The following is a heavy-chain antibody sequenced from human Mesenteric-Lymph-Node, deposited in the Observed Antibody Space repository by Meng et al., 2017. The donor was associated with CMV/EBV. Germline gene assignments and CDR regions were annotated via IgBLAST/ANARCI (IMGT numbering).Heavy chain of an antibody. J-gene: IGHJ5*02. CDR1: GYTFINHD. V-gene: IGHV1-8*01. CDR2: MNSNSGNT. Sequence: ASVKVSCKAFGYTFINHDIDWVRQAAGQGLEWMGWMNSNSGNTGYAQKFQGRVTMTRDTSTSTVYMELSSLRSEDTAVYYCARGLRYCSSTSCYYNWFDPWGQETLVTVSS. CDR3: ARGLRYCSSTSCYYNWFDP. D-gene: IGHD2-2*01.